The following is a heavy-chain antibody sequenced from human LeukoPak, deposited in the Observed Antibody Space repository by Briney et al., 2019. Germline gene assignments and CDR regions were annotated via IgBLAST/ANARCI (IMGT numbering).Heavy chain of an antibody. V-gene: IGHV3-53*01. J-gene: IGHJ4*02. CDR1: GFSVSSSY. CDR2: IYRDGKT. Sequence: GGSLRLSCAASGFSVSSSYMNWVRQAPGKGLEWVSIIYRDGKTFYADYVKGRFTISRDSSKNTLYLQMNSLRVEDTAVYYCAKAEPTDGYYFDYWGQGTLVTVSS. CDR3: AKAEPTDGYYFDY. D-gene: IGHD3-10*01.